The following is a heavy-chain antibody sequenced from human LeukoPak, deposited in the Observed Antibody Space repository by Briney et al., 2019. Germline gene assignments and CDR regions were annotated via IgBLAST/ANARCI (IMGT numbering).Heavy chain of an antibody. CDR2: IIPIFGTA. CDR1: GGTFSSYA. Sequence: ASVKVSCKASGGTFSSYAISWVRQAPGQGLEWMGGIIPIFGTANYAQKFQGRVTITTDESTSTAYMELSSLRSEDTAVYYCAGRRELHHPFDYWGQGTLVTVSS. D-gene: IGHD1-26*01. CDR3: AGRRELHHPFDY. V-gene: IGHV1-69*05. J-gene: IGHJ4*02.